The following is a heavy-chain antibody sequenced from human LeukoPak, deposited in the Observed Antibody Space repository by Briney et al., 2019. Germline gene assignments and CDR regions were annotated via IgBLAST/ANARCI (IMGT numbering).Heavy chain of an antibody. J-gene: IGHJ6*02. Sequence: SGGSLRLSCAASGLTFSSYSINWVRQAPGKGLEWVSSISSSSSYIYYADSVKGRFTISRDDAKNSLYLQLNSLRAEDTAVYYCARFLRSRYISAAGAYYYYYVMDVWGQGTTVTVSS. CDR1: GLTFSSYS. CDR3: ARFLRSRYISAAGAYYYYYVMDV. CDR2: ISSSSSYI. V-gene: IGHV3-21*01. D-gene: IGHD6-13*01.